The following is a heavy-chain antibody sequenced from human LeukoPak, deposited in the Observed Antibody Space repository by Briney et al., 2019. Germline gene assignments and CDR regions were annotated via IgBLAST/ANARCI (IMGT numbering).Heavy chain of an antibody. J-gene: IGHJ4*02. Sequence: PGGSLRLSCAASGFTFSSYAMSWVRQAPGKGLEWVSAISGSGGSTYYADSVKGRFTISRDNSKNTLYLQMNSLRAEDTAVYYCAKDGWPRPNYDSSGYYNYWGQGTLVSVSS. CDR1: GFTFSSYA. CDR3: AKDGWPRPNYDSSGYYNY. CDR2: ISGSGGST. V-gene: IGHV3-23*01. D-gene: IGHD3-22*01.